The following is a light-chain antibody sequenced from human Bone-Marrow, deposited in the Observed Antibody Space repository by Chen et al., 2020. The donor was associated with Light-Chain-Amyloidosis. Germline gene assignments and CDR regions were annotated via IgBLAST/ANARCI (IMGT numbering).Light chain of an antibody. CDR3: SSYTITNTLV. J-gene: IGLJ1*01. CDR2: EVT. V-gene: IGLV2-14*01. CDR1: SSAVGGDNY. Sequence: QSALTQPASVSGSPGQSITISCTGTSSAVGGDNYVSWYQQHPDKAPKLMIYEVTNRPSWVADRFPGSKSDNTASLNISGLQTVDEADYFCSSYTITNTLVFGSGTRVTVL.